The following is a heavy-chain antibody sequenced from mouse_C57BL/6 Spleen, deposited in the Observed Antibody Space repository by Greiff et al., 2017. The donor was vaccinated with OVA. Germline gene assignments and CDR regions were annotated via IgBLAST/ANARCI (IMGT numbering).Heavy chain of an antibody. CDR1: GYTFTSYW. Sequence: VQLQQSGAELVMPGASVKLSCKASGYTFTSYWMHWVKQRPGQGLEWIGEIDPSDSYTNYNQKFKGKSTLTVDKSSSTAYMQLSSLTSEDSAVYYCARSGTTVVGAYWGQGTLVTVSA. CDR2: IDPSDSYT. D-gene: IGHD1-1*01. CDR3: ARSGTTVVGAY. V-gene: IGHV1-69*01. J-gene: IGHJ3*01.